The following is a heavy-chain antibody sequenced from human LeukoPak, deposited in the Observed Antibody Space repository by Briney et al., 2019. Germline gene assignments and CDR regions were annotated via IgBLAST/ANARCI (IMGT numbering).Heavy chain of an antibody. Sequence: GESLKISCKGSGYSFTGYYMHWVRQAPGQGLEWMGWINPNSGGTNYAQKFQGRVTMTRDTSISTAYMELSRLRSDDTAVYYCARRQYYDFWSGYRYYFDYWGQGTLVTVSS. CDR1: GYSFTGYY. CDR2: INPNSGGT. J-gene: IGHJ4*02. D-gene: IGHD3-3*01. CDR3: ARRQYYDFWSGYRYYFDY. V-gene: IGHV1-2*02.